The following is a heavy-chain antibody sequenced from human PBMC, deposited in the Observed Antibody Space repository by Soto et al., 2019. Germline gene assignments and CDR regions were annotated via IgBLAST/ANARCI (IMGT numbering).Heavy chain of an antibody. D-gene: IGHD3-22*01. Sequence: GESLKISCKGSGYSFTSYWIGWVRQMPGKGLEWMGIIYPGDSDTRYSPSFQGQVTISADKSISTVYLQWSSLKASDTAMYYCASSYYYDSSGSLDAFDIWGQGTMVTVSS. CDR3: ASSYYYDSSGSLDAFDI. J-gene: IGHJ3*02. V-gene: IGHV5-51*01. CDR1: GYSFTSYW. CDR2: IYPGDSDT.